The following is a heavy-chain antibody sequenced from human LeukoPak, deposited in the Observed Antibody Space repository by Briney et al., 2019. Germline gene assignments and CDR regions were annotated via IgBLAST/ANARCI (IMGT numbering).Heavy chain of an antibody. D-gene: IGHD3/OR15-3a*01. CDR3: VNGGLRGTWVATLDI. Sequence: GGSLRLSCAASGFIFNDYALNWVRQAPGEGLEWVTSLHYDGTNELYADSVQGRFTVSRDTSRNTLYLQMNSLRDEDTAVYYCVNGGLRGTWVATLDIRGHGTKVTV. J-gene: IGHJ3*02. CDR1: GFIFNDYA. V-gene: IGHV3-30*02. CDR2: LHYDGTNE.